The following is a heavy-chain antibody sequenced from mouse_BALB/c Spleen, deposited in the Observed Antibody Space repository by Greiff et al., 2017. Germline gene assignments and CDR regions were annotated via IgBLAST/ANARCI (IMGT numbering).Heavy chain of an antibody. CDR2: ISTYSGNT. CDR3: ARRGYYGSSSFDY. D-gene: IGHD1-1*01. J-gene: IGHJ2*01. V-gene: IGHV1-67*01. Sequence: VQLQESGPELVRPGVSVKLSCKGSGYTFTDYAMHWVKQSPAKSLEWIGVISTYSGNTNYNQKFKGKATMTVDKSSSTAYMELTRLTSEDSAIYYCARRGYYGSSSFDYWGQGTTLTVSS. CDR1: GYTFTDYA.